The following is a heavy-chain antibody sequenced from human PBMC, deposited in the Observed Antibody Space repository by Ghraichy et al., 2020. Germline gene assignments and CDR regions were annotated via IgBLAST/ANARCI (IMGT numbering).Heavy chain of an antibody. D-gene: IGHD2-2*01. Sequence: GSLRLSCAASGFTFSSYGMHWVRQAPGKGLEWVAVISYDGSNKYYADSVKGRFTISRDNSKNTLYLQMNSLRAEDTAVYYCAKGAVGYCSSTSCHIFDYWGQGTLVTVSS. J-gene: IGHJ4*02. CDR2: ISYDGSNK. V-gene: IGHV3-30*18. CDR1: GFTFSSYG. CDR3: AKGAVGYCSSTSCHIFDY.